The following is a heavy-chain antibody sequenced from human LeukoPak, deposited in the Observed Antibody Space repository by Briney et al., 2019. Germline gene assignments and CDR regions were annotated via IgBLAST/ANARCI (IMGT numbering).Heavy chain of an antibody. J-gene: IGHJ3*02. CDR1: GFTFSSYS. CDR2: ISSSSSYI. CDR3: ARLNTADAFDI. V-gene: IGHV3-21*01. D-gene: IGHD5-18*01. Sequence: GESLRLSCAASGFTFSSYSMNWVRQAPGKGLEWVSSISSSSSYIYYADSVKGRFTISRDNAKNSLYLQMNSLRAEDTAVYYCARLNTADAFDIWGQGTMVTVSS.